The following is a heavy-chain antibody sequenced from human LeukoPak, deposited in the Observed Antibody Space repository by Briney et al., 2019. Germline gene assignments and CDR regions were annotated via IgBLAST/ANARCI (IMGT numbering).Heavy chain of an antibody. D-gene: IGHD6-19*01. CDR2: IYYSGST. V-gene: IGHV4-39*01. CDR1: GGSISSGSYY. Sequence: SETLSLTCTVSGGSISSGSYYWAWIRQPPGKGLEWIASIYYSGSTYYNPSLKSRVTISVDTSRNQFSLKLSSVTAADTAVYYCASLAVAGLSEGYWGQGTLVIVSS. CDR3: ASLAVAGLSEGY. J-gene: IGHJ4*02.